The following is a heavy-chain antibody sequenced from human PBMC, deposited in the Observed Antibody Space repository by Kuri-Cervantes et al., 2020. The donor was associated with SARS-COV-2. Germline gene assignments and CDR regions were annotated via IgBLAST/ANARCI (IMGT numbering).Heavy chain of an antibody. V-gene: IGHV3-30*02. D-gene: IGHD3-3*01. CDR3: AREYDFWRTFDY. CDR1: GFIFSSYG. CDR2: IRYDGSNK. Sequence: GESLKISCAASGFIFSSYGMHWVRQAPGKGLEWVAFIRYDGSNKYYADSVKARFTISRDNSKNTLYLQMNSLRAEDTAVYYCAREYDFWRTFDYWGQGTLVTVSS. J-gene: IGHJ4*02.